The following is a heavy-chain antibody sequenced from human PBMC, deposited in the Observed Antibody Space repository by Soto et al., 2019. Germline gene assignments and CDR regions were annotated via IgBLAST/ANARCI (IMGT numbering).Heavy chain of an antibody. J-gene: IGHJ4*02. CDR3: ARELAGYCTNGVCDDFDY. Sequence: ASVKVSCKASGYTFTSYYMHWVRQAPGQGLEWMGIINPSGGSTSYAQKFQGRVTMTRDTSTSTVYMELSSLRSEDTAVYYCARELAGYCTNGVCDDFDYWGQGTLVTVSS. CDR2: INPSGGST. CDR1: GYTFTSYY. V-gene: IGHV1-46*03. D-gene: IGHD2-8*01.